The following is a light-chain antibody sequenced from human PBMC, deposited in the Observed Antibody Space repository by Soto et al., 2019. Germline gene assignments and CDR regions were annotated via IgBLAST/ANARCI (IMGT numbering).Light chain of an antibody. J-gene: IGLJ2*01. V-gene: IGLV2-14*01. Sequence: QSALTQPASVSGSPGQSITISCTGTSSDVGAYNYVSWYQQHPGKAPKLMIFEVSDRPSGVSNRFSGSKSGNTASLTISGLQAEDEATYYCSSFTSSNNLVFGGGTKVTVL. CDR2: EVS. CDR1: SSDVGAYNY. CDR3: SSFTSSNNLV.